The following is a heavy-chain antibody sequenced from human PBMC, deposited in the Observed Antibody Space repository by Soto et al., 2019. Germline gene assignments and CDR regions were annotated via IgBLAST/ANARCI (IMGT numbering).Heavy chain of an antibody. V-gene: IGHV1-46*01. J-gene: IGHJ4*02. CDR3: ARDYSGSYDGYYFDY. CDR1: GYTFTSYY. Sequence: QVQLVQSGAEVKKPGASVKVSCKASGYTFTSYYMHWVRQAPGQGLEWMGIINPSGGSTSYAQKFQGRVTMTRDMSTSTVYMELSSLRSEDTAVYYCARDYSGSYDGYYFDYWGQGTLVTVSS. CDR2: INPSGGST. D-gene: IGHD1-26*01.